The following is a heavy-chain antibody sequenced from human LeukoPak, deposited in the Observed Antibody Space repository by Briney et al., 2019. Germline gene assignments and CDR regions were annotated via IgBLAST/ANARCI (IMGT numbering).Heavy chain of an antibody. V-gene: IGHV3-74*01. Sequence: PGGSLRLSCTASGFTFSSYWMHWVRQAPGKGLVWVSRINSDGGSTSYADSVKGRFTISRDNAKNTLYLQMNSLRAEDTAVYYCAKRHCSSPTCYVDYFDYWGQGTLVTVSS. CDR2: INSDGGST. J-gene: IGHJ4*02. CDR1: GFTFSSYW. CDR3: AKRHCSSPTCYVDYFDY. D-gene: IGHD2-2*01.